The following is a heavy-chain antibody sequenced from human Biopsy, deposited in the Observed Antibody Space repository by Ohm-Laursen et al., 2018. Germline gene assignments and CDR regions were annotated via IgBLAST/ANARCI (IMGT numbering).Heavy chain of an antibody. J-gene: IGHJ4*02. CDR1: GDSLTSGPEN. CDR2: IYSGGNT. Sequence: GTLSLTCTVSGDSLTSGPENWSWIRQSPGQGLEYIGFIYSGGNTNYNPSLKNRITMSVDTSKNQFYLKLYSVTAADTAVYYCARGRRTSGWPYFDNWGQGALVIVSP. V-gene: IGHV4-61*01. CDR3: ARGRRTSGWPYFDN. D-gene: IGHD6-19*01.